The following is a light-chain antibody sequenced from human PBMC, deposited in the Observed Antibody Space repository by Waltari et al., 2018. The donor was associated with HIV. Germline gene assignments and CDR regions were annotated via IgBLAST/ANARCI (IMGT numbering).Light chain of an antibody. J-gene: IGLJ2*01. CDR1: SSDVGGYNF. CDR2: EVT. CDR3: SSYAGGNNLV. Sequence: QSALTQPPSASGSPGQSVTISCTGTSSDVGGYNFVSWYQQHPGKAPKLMIFEVTRRPSGVPAGFSGSKTGNTASLTVSGLQADDEADYYCSSYAGGNNLVFGGGSKLTVL. V-gene: IGLV2-8*01.